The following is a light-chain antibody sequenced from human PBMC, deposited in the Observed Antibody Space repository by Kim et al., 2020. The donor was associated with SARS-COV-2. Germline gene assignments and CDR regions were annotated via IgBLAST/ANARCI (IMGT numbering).Light chain of an antibody. V-gene: IGLV3-1*01. CDR3: QAWDSSTVV. J-gene: IGLJ2*01. CDR2: QDS. Sequence: SYELTQPPSVSVSPGQTASITCSGDKLGDKYACWYQQKPGQSPVLVIYQDSKRPSGFPERFSGSNSGNTATLTIYGTQAMDEADYYCQAWDSSTVVFGGGTKLTVL. CDR1: KLGDKY.